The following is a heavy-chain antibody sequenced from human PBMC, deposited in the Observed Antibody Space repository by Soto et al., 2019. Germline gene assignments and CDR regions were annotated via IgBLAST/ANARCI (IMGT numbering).Heavy chain of an antibody. CDR2: INSDGSST. V-gene: IGHV3-74*01. Sequence: EVQLVESGGGLVQPGGSLRLSSAASGFTFSSYWMNWVRQAPGKGLVWVTRINSDGSSTNYADSVKGRFTISRDNAKNTLYLQMNSLRAEDTAVYYCARERSYGMDVWGQGTTVTVSS. CDR3: ARERSYGMDV. J-gene: IGHJ6*02. CDR1: GFTFSSYW.